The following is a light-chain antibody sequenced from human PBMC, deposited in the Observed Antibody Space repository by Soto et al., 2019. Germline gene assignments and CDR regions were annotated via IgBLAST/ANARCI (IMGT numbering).Light chain of an antibody. CDR1: SSDVGGYNY. Sequence: QSALTQPASASGSPGQSITISCTGTSSDVGGYNYVSWYQQHPGKAPKLMTYDVSNRPSGVSNRFSGSKSANTASPTISGLQADEEADYCCSSYTSSSTLVFGGGTKVTVL. CDR2: DVS. CDR3: SSYTSSSTLV. V-gene: IGLV2-14*01. J-gene: IGLJ2*01.